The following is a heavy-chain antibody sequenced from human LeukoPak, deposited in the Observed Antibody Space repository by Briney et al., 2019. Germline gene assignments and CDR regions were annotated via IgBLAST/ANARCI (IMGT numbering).Heavy chain of an antibody. CDR1: GGSISSYY. V-gene: IGHV4-4*07. Sequence: SETLSLTCTVSGGSISSYYWSWIRQPAGKGLEWIGHIYNSGSTNYNPSLKGRVTMSVATSKNQFSLHLSSVTAADTAVYYCARDKQPGDYWGQGALVTVSS. D-gene: IGHD5-18*01. J-gene: IGHJ4*02. CDR2: IYNSGST. CDR3: ARDKQPGDY.